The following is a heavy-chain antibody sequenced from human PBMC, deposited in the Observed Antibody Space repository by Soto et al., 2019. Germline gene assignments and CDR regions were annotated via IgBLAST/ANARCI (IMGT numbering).Heavy chain of an antibody. Sequence: QVHLVESGGGVVQPGRSLRLSCAAAGFTFSSYGMHWVRQAPGKGLEWVAVIWYDGSNKYYADSVKGRFTTSRDNSKNTVDLQMNSLRAEDTAVYYCARGVGTCDRRSRGCSNSWYTTRDYWGQGTLVTVSS. CDR1: GFTFSSYG. V-gene: IGHV3-33*01. CDR3: ARGVGTCDRRSRGCSNSWYTTRDY. CDR2: IWYDGSNK. D-gene: IGHD6-13*01. J-gene: IGHJ4*02.